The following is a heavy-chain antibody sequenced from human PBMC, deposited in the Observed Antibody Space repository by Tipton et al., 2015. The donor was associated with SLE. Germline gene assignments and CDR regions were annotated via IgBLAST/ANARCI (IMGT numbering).Heavy chain of an antibody. V-gene: IGHV4-34*01. D-gene: IGHD3-10*01. CDR3: ARGSGLLWFRDEYYFDN. CDR2: INHSGGT. CDR1: GGSFSGYY. J-gene: IGHJ4*02. Sequence: TLSLTCAAYGGSFSGYYWSWIRQPPGKGLEWIGEINHSGGTNYNPSLKSRVAISVDTSKNQFSLKLSSVTAADSAVYYCARGSGLLWFRDEYYFDNWGQGTLVTVSS.